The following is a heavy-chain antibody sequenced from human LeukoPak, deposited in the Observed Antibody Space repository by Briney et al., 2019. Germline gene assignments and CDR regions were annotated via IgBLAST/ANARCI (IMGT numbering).Heavy chain of an antibody. D-gene: IGHD3-16*01. V-gene: IGHV3-15*01. J-gene: IGHJ4*02. CDR1: GFTFSYAW. CDR2: IKSKSDGGAT. CDR3: YTVLVWGGYAAKETDK. Sequence: KSGGSLRLSCVASGFTFSYAWMNWVRQAPGKGLEWVGRIKSKSDGGATDYTAPVKDRFTISRDDSENTLYLHMNRLGTADTGVYYCYTVLVWGGYAAKETDKWGQGTLVTVSS.